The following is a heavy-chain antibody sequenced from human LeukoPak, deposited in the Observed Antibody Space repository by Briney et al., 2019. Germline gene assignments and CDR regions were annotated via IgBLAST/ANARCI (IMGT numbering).Heavy chain of an antibody. CDR3: ARRGMPAGWFDP. CDR2: INAGNGNT. D-gene: IGHD2-2*01. J-gene: IGHJ5*02. V-gene: IGHV1-3*01. CDR1: GYTFTSYA. Sequence: GASVKVSCKASGYTFTSYAMHWVRQAPGQRLEWMGWINAGNGNTKYSQKFQGRVTITRDTSASTAYMELSSLRSEDTAVYYCARRGMPAGWFDPWGQGTLVTVSS.